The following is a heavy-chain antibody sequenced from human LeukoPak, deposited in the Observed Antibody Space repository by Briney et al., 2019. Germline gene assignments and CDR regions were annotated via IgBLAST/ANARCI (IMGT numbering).Heavy chain of an antibody. CDR2: IYTSGST. V-gene: IGHV4-61*02. CDR1: GGSISSGSYY. Sequence: PSETLSLTCTVSGGSISSGSYYWSWIRQPAGKGLEWIGRIYTSGSTNYNPSLKSRVTILVDTSKNQFSLKLSSVTAADTAVYYCARDRYYYDSSGYYYFDYWGQGTLVTVSS. CDR3: ARDRYYYDSSGYYYFDY. D-gene: IGHD3-22*01. J-gene: IGHJ4*02.